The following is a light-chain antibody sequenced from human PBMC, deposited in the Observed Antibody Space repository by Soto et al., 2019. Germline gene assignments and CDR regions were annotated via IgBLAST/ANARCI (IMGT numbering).Light chain of an antibody. CDR3: QQYGSSPRT. CDR2: GAS. V-gene: IGKV3-20*01. J-gene: IGKJ1*01. CDR1: QSVSSSF. Sequence: EIVLTQSPGTLSLSPGERATLSCRASQSVSSSFLAWYQQKPGQAPRLLIYGASSRATGIPDGFSGSGSGTDFTLTTSRLDPEDLAAYYCQQYGSSPRTFGQGTKVEIK.